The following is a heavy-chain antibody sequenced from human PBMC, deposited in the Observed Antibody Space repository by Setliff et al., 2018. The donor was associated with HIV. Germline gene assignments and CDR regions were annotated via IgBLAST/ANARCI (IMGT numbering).Heavy chain of an antibody. D-gene: IGHD3-16*02. CDR1: GRSISSNSYY. J-gene: IGHJ4*02. CDR2: ISHTGNT. CDR3: ARGHLGVFAMWGYFDS. Sequence: ASETLSLTCTVSGRSISSNSYYWGWIRQPPGKGLEWIGSISHTGNTYYNPSLKRRVTISVDTSKNQFSLKLSSVTAADTAVYYCARGHLGVFAMWGYFDSWGQGTLVTVSS. V-gene: IGHV4-39*07.